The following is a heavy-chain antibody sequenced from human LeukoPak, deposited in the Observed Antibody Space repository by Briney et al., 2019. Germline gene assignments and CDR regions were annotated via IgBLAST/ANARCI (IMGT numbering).Heavy chain of an antibody. V-gene: IGHV1-46*01. CDR2: INPSGSST. CDR1: GYSFTSHY. D-gene: IGHD3-22*01. Sequence: GASVKVSCKASGYSFTSHYMHWVRQAPGQGLEWMGLINPSGSSTLYAQKFQGRITMTRDMSTSTVYMELSSLRSEDTAVYYCAREGLGYYDTSGLDYWGQGTLVTVSS. CDR3: AREGLGYYDTSGLDY. J-gene: IGHJ4*02.